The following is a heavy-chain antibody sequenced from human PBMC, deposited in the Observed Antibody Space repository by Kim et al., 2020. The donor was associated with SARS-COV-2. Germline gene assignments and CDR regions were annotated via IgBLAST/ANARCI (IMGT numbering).Heavy chain of an antibody. CDR2: ISTAGRHT. J-gene: IGHJ6*01. V-gene: IGHV3-30*18. CDR1: GFTFGTFA. Sequence: GGSLRLSCAASGFTFGTFAMSWVRQAPGKGLEWVAVISTAGRHTYYADSVRGRFTVSRDSSKNTLYLEMNSLTAEDTAVYYCVKEALFYYYYGMDL. CDR3: VKEALFYYYYGMDL.